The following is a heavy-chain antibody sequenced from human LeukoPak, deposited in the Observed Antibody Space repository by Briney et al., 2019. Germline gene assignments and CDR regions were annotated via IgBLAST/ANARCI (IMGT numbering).Heavy chain of an antibody. Sequence: GASVKVSCKASGYTFTRYGISWVRQAPGQGLEWMGWISAYNGNTNYAQKLQGRVTITTDTSTSTAYMELRSLRSDDTAVYYCARTTVTNRFDYWGQGTLVTVSS. J-gene: IGHJ4*02. D-gene: IGHD4-17*01. CDR3: ARTTVTNRFDY. CDR1: GYTFTRYG. CDR2: ISAYNGNT. V-gene: IGHV1-18*01.